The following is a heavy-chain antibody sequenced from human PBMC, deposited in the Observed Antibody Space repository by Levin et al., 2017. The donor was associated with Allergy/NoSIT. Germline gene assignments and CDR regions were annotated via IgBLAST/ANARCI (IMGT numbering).Heavy chain of an antibody. D-gene: IGHD4-17*01. J-gene: IGHJ4*02. Sequence: NASETLSLTCTVSGGSISSGSYYWSWIRQPAGKGLEWIGRIHTSGSTSYNPSLKSRVTISVDTSKNQFSLNLSSVTAADTAVYYCARSPGTVTGFHYWGQGTLVTVSS. CDR3: ARSPGTVTGFHY. CDR1: GGSISSGSYY. V-gene: IGHV4-61*02. CDR2: IHTSGST.